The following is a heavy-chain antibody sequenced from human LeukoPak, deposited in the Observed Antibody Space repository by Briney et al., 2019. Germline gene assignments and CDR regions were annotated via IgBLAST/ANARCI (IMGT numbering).Heavy chain of an antibody. V-gene: IGHV3-23*01. J-gene: IGHJ4*02. CDR2: ISGSSGTT. CDR1: GFTLNYYG. D-gene: IGHD3-22*01. CDR3: ASSRYDSSGYYGIIGY. Sequence: GGSLRLSCAASGFTLNYYGMSWVRQAPGKGLEWVSAISGSSGTTYYADSVRGRFTISRDNSRNTLYLQMNSLRAEDTAVYYCASSRYDSSGYYGIIGYWGQGTLVTVSS.